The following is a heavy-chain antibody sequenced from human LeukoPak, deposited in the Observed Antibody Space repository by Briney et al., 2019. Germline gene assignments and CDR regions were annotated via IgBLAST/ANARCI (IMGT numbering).Heavy chain of an antibody. Sequence: PSETLSLTCTVSGGSISSYYWSWIRQPPGKGLEWIGYIYYSGSTNYNPSLKSRVTISVDTSTNQFSLKLSSVTAADTAVYYCARGVATPSDYWGQGALVTVSS. J-gene: IGHJ4*02. CDR2: IYYSGST. D-gene: IGHD5-12*01. V-gene: IGHV4-59*12. CDR1: GGSISSYY. CDR3: ARGVATPSDY.